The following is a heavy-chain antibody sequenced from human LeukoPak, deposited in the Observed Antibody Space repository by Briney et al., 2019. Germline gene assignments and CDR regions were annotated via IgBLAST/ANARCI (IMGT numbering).Heavy chain of an antibody. V-gene: IGHV4-31*03. CDR1: GVSVSDGRYY. J-gene: IGHJ3*02. Sequence: PSQTLSLTCNVSGVSVSDGRYYWTWIRQHPGKGLEWIGYKYYSGSAKYNPSLKSRLTISVDTSKNQFSLQLTSVTAADTATYYCATPYCSSISYLDVFSMWGQGTRVTVSS. D-gene: IGHD2-2*01. CDR3: ATPYCSSISYLDVFSM. CDR2: KYYSGSA.